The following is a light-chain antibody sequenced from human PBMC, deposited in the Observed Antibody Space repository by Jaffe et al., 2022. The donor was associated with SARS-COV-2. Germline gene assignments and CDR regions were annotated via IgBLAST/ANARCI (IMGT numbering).Light chain of an antibody. CDR1: SSDVGGYDY. CDR2: GVS. Sequence: QSALTQPASMSGSPGQSITISCTGTSSDVGGYDYVSWYQQHPGKAPKLMIFGVSDRPSGVSSRFSGSKSGNTASLTISGLQAEDEADYYCSSFTSRSTRVFGGGTTLTVL. CDR3: SSFTSRSTRV. J-gene: IGLJ2*01. V-gene: IGLV2-14*01.